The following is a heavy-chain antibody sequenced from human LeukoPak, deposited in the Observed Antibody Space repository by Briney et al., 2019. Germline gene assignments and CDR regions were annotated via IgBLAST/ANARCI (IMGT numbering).Heavy chain of an antibody. D-gene: IGHD2-15*01. V-gene: IGHV4-38-2*02. J-gene: IGHJ4*02. Sequence: SETLSLTCAVSGYSISSGYYCGWIRQPPGKGLEWIGSIYHSGSTYYNPSLKSRVTISVDTSKNQFSLKLSSVTAADTAVYYCAREGKCSGGSCYPRGFDYWGQGTLVTVSS. CDR2: IYHSGST. CDR3: AREGKCSGGSCYPRGFDY. CDR1: GYSISSGYY.